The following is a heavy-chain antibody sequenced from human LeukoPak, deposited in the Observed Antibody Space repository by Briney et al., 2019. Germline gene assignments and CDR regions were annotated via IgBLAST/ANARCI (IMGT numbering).Heavy chain of an antibody. J-gene: IGHJ4*02. CDR2: ISSSSSTT. CDR1: GFTFSSYS. Sequence: PWGSLRLSCAASGFTFSSYSMNWVRQAPEKGLEWVSYISSSSSTTYYADSVKGRFTISRDNAKNSLYLQMNSLRAEDTAVYYCARGASIDRFDYWGQGTLVTVSS. V-gene: IGHV3-48*04. CDR3: ARGASIDRFDY.